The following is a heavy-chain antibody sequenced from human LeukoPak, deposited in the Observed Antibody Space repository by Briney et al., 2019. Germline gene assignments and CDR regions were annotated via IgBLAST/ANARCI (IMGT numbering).Heavy chain of an antibody. D-gene: IGHD3-22*01. Sequence: SETPSLTCTVSGGSIRSSSYYWGWIRQPPGKGLEWIGSNCYSGNTYYNPSLKSRVTISVDTSKNQFSLKLSSVTAADTAVYYCARGNDTSGHPLDYWAQGALVTVSS. CDR2: NCYSGNT. J-gene: IGHJ4*02. V-gene: IGHV4-39*01. CDR3: ARGNDTSGHPLDY. CDR1: GGSIRSSSYY.